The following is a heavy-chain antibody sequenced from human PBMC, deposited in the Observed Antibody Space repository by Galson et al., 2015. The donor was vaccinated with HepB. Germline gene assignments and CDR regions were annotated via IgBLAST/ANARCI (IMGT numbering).Heavy chain of an antibody. Sequence: SLRLSCAASGFTFSSYAMHWVRQAPGKGLEWVAVISYDGSNKYYADSVKGRFTISRDNSKNTLYLQMNSLRAEDTAVYYCARPYSNYYDGSRGYWGQGTLVTVSS. CDR2: ISYDGSNK. D-gene: IGHD3-22*01. CDR1: GFTFSSYA. CDR3: ARPYSNYYDGSRGY. V-gene: IGHV3-30*04. J-gene: IGHJ4*02.